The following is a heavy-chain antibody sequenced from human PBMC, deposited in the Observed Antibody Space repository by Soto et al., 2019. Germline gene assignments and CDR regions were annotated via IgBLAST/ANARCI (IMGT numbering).Heavy chain of an antibody. CDR2: ISFDGSSG. D-gene: IGHD6-19*01. CDR3: AKSPPAVAGYFDY. Sequence: QVQLVESGGGVVQPGKSLRLSCVGSGFTFNNYGIHWVRQAPGKGLEWVAVISFDGSSGYYADSVRGRFTISRDNSNNTLYLQMNSLRAEDTAVYYCAKSPPAVAGYFDYWGQGTLVTVSS. V-gene: IGHV3-30*18. CDR1: GFTFNNYG. J-gene: IGHJ4*02.